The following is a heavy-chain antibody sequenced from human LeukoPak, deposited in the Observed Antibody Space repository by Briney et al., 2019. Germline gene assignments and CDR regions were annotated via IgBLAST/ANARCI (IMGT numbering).Heavy chain of an antibody. CDR2: INQDGNVK. D-gene: IGHD3-16*01. Sequence: GGSLRLSCAASGFSFSSSWMSWVRQAPGKGLEWVANINQDGNVKYYVDSVKGRFTISRDNAKNSLYLQMNSLRAEDTAVYYCARAKFGDIDFWGQGALVTVSS. J-gene: IGHJ4*02. CDR1: GFSFSSSW. CDR3: ARAKFGDIDF. V-gene: IGHV3-7*05.